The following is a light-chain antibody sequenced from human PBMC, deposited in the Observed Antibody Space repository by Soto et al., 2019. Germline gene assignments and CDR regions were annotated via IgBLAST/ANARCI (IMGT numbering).Light chain of an antibody. V-gene: IGLV2-14*01. CDR1: SSDIGGYNY. Sequence: QSVLTQPASVSGSPGQSITISCTGTSSDIGGYNYVSWYQQHPGKAPKLMIFEVSNRPSGVSNRFSGSKSGNTASLTISGLQAEDEADYYCSSYTSAIARVFGGGTNLTVL. CDR2: EVS. J-gene: IGLJ3*02. CDR3: SSYTSAIARV.